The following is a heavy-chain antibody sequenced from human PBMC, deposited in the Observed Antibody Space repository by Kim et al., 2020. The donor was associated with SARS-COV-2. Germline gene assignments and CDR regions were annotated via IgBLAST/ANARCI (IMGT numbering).Heavy chain of an antibody. D-gene: IGHD3-10*01. J-gene: IGHJ6*02. Sequence: SETLSLTCTVSGGSISSGGYYWSWIRQHPGKGLEWIGYIYYSGSTYYNPSLKSRVTISVDTSKNQFSLKLSSVTAADTAVYYCARYYYGSGSYPTFYYGMDVWGQGTTVTVSS. V-gene: IGHV4-31*03. CDR2: IYYSGST. CDR1: GGSISSGGYY. CDR3: ARYYYGSGSYPTFYYGMDV.